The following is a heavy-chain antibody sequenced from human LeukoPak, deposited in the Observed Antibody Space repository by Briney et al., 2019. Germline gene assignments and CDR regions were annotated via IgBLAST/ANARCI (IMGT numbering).Heavy chain of an antibody. Sequence: ASVKVSCKASGYTFTSYDINWVRQATGQGLEWMGWMNPNSGNTGYAQKFQGRVTMTRNTSISTAYMELSSLRAEDTAVYYCARDRTLSRSSSPLGGYWGQGTLVTVSS. CDR3: ARDRTLSRSSSPLGGY. CDR2: MNPNSGNT. J-gene: IGHJ4*02. CDR1: GYTFTSYD. V-gene: IGHV1-8*01. D-gene: IGHD6-13*01.